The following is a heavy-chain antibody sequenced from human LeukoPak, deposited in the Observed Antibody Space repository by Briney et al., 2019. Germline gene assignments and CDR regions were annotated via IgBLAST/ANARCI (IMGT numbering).Heavy chain of an antibody. CDR1: GFTLSSYS. Sequence: NPGGSLRLSCAASGFTLSSYSVNWVRQAPGKGLEWVSSISSSSSYIYYADSVKGRFTISRDNAKNSLYLQMNSLRAEDTAVYYCARVWPPGDYYDSSVGAFDIWGQGTMVTVSS. D-gene: IGHD3-22*01. CDR2: ISSSSSYI. V-gene: IGHV3-21*01. CDR3: ARVWPPGDYYDSSVGAFDI. J-gene: IGHJ3*02.